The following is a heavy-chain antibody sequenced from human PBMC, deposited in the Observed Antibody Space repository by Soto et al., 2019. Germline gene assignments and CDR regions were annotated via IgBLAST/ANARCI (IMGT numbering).Heavy chain of an antibody. J-gene: IGHJ6*02. CDR2: IYPTGTT. D-gene: IGHD2-2*01. CDR1: GGSISSGGYS. CDR3: ASAPTWPTTRWVL. V-gene: IGHV4-30-2*06. Sequence: SETLSLTWTVAGGSISSGGYSWSWIRQSTEKGLEWIGCIYPTGTTYYHPSLKSRVTISVDTSRNQFCLNLTSVTAADTAGDYCASAPTWPTTRWVLWGQGTTVTVSS.